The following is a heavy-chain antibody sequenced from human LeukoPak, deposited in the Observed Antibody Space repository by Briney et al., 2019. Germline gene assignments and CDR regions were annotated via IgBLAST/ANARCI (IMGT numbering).Heavy chain of an antibody. CDR1: GGSISGGGSY. D-gene: IGHD3-9*01. Sequence: PSQTLSLTCTVSGGSISGGGSYWTWIRQRPGRGLEWIGYSHNSGSTHYNPSLKSRVTISIDTSKNQFSLKLSSVTAADTAVYYCARLRTNYDILTGYYPSFFDYWGQGTLVTVSS. V-gene: IGHV4-30-4*08. J-gene: IGHJ4*02. CDR2: SHNSGST. CDR3: ARLRTNYDILTGYYPSFFDY.